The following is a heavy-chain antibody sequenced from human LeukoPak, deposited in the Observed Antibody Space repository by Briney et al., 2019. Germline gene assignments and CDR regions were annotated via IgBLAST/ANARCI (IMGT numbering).Heavy chain of an antibody. CDR2: INKKGGT. V-gene: IGHV4-30-4*01. Sequence: SQTLSLTCTVSSDSISSGDYYWSWIRQPPGTGLEFIGYINKKGGTFYNPPLKSRVSISVDTSKNQFSLKLTSVTAADTAVYFCAREHKSYGDYPYYFDSWGQGTLVTVSS. D-gene: IGHD4-17*01. CDR3: AREHKSYGDYPYYFDS. J-gene: IGHJ4*02. CDR1: SDSISSGDYY.